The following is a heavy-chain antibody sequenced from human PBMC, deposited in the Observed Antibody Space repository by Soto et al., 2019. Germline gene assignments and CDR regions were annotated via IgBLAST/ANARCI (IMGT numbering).Heavy chain of an antibody. V-gene: IGHV1-3*01. D-gene: IGHD1-20*01. CDR2: INAGNGNT. J-gene: IGHJ6*02. CDR1: GYTLSNYA. Sequence: ASVKVSCKASGYTLSNYAMHWVRQAPGQRLEWMGWINAGNGNTKYSQKFQGRVTMTRNTSISTAYMELSSLRSEDTAVYYCASYNQRGYYGMDVWGQGTTVTVSS. CDR3: ASYNQRGYYGMDV.